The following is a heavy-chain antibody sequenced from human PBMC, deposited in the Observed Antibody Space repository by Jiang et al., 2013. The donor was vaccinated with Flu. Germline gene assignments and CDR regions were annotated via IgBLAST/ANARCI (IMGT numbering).Heavy chain of an antibody. CDR3: AKKGGDMYSSGQNWFDP. V-gene: IGHV3-30*02. CDR1: GFTFSYYG. D-gene: IGHD6-19*01. J-gene: IGHJ5*02. Sequence: GVVQPGGSLRLSCAASGFTFSYYGMNWVRQAPGKGLEWVAFIWYDGSNKEYADSVKGRFTVSRDNSKNTMFLQMNSLKPEDTAVYYCAKKGGDMYSSGQNWFDPWGQGTLVTVSS. CDR2: IWYDGSNK.